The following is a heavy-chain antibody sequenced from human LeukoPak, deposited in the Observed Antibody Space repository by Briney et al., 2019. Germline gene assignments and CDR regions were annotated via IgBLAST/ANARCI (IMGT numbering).Heavy chain of an antibody. CDR1: GYTFTSYG. CDR2: ISYDGSNK. Sequence: SCKASGYTFTSYGISWVRQAPGKGLEWVAVISYDGSNKYYADSVKGRFTISRDNSKNTLYLQMNSLRAEDTAVYYCARDKKVRGVIDYWGQGTLVTVSS. CDR3: ARDKKVRGVIDY. D-gene: IGHD3-10*01. V-gene: IGHV3-30-3*01. J-gene: IGHJ4*02.